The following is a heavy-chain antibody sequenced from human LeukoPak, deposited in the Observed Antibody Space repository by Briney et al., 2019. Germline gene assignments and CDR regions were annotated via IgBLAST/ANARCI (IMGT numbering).Heavy chain of an antibody. CDR2: IYSSGSI. CDR1: GGSISSGDYN. J-gene: IGHJ4*02. V-gene: IGHV4-31*03. Sequence: PSQTLCLTCTVSGGSISSGDYNWNWIRQHPGKGLEWIGYIYSSGSIYYNPSLKSRVTISVDTSKSQFSLNLSSVTAADTAVYYCARVIIESAAFDYWGQGTLVRVPS. CDR3: ARVIIESAAFDY. D-gene: IGHD6-13*01.